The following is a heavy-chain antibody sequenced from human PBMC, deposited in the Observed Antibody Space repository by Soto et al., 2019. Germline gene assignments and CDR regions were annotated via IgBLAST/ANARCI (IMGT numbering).Heavy chain of an antibody. J-gene: IGHJ3*02. V-gene: IGHV4-59*01. Sequence: SETLSLTCTVSGASISSYYWSWIRQPPGKGLEWIGYIYYSGSTNYNPSLKSRVTISVDTSKNQFSLKLTSVTAADTAVYYCTRKVVTTWALDIRGQETMVTVSS. D-gene: IGHD2-21*02. CDR1: GASISSYY. CDR2: IYYSGST. CDR3: TRKVVTTWALDI.